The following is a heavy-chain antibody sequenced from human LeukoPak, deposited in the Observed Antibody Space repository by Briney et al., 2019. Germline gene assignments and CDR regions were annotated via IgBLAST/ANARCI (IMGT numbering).Heavy chain of an antibody. CDR2: TNPSGGST. V-gene: IGHV1-46*01. J-gene: IGHJ3*02. Sequence: GASVKVSCKASGYTFTSYYIHWVRQAPGHGLEWMGITNPSGGSTSYAQKFQGRVTMTRDMSTSTVYMELSSLRSEDTAVYYCARANFGGNSGAFDIWGQGTMVTVSS. CDR1: GYTFTSYY. CDR3: ARANFGGNSGAFDI. D-gene: IGHD4-23*01.